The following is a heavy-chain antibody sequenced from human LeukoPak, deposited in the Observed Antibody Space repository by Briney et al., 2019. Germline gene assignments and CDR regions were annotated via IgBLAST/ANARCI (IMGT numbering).Heavy chain of an antibody. J-gene: IGHJ4*02. Sequence: GRSLRLSCAASGFTFDDYAMHWVRQAPGKGLEWVSLISGDGAGTYYADSVKGRFTISRDNNKNSLYLQMNSLSTEDTAFYYCAKDLLSDYGGNLDFWGQGTLVTVSS. CDR3: AKDLLSDYGGNLDF. CDR1: GFTFDDYA. D-gene: IGHD4-23*01. V-gene: IGHV3-43*02. CDR2: ISGDGAGT.